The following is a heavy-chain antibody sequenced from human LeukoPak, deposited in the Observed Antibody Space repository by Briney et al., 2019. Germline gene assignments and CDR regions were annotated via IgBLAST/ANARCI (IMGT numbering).Heavy chain of an antibody. Sequence: PSETLSLTCAVSGYSISSGYYWGWIRQPPGKGLEWVGRIYHSGSTYYNPSLKSRVTISVDTSKNQSSLKLRSVTAADPAVYYCARERGIAAAEDYWGQGTLVTVSS. CDR1: GYSISSGYY. CDR2: IYHSGST. D-gene: IGHD6-13*01. V-gene: IGHV4-38-2*02. J-gene: IGHJ4*02. CDR3: ARERGIAAAEDY.